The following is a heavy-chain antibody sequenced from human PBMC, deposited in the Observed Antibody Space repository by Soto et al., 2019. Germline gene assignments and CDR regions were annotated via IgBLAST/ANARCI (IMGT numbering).Heavy chain of an antibody. V-gene: IGHV3-74*01. Sequence: EVQLVESGGGLVQPGGSLRLSCAASGFTLSRYWMQWVRQAPGKGLEWVSRIDGDESATNYADSVKGRFTISRDNAKNTLHLQMNSLRAEDTAVYYCVRDSHGDYWGQVTLVTVSS. CDR1: GFTLSRYW. CDR3: VRDSHGDY. J-gene: IGHJ4*02. CDR2: IDGDESAT.